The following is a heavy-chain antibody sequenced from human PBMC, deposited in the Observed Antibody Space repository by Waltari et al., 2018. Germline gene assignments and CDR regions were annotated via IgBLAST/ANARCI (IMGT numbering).Heavy chain of an antibody. CDR2: IWYDGSNK. CDR3: ARGGIPFTALEFFDY. CDR1: GFPFSSYG. J-gene: IGHJ4*02. V-gene: IGHV3-33*01. Sequence: QVQLVESGGGVVQTGRSLRLSCAASGFPFSSYGMHWVRQAPGKGLEWVAVIWYDGSNKYYADSVKGRFTISRDNSKNTLYLQMNSLRAEDTAVYYCARGGIPFTALEFFDYWGQGTLVTVSS. D-gene: IGHD3-16*01.